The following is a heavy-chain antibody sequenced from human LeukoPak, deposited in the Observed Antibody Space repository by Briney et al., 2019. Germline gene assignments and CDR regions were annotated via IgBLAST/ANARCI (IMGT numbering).Heavy chain of an antibody. CDR3: ARDPGGLHLSHFDY. Sequence: PGGSLRLSCAASGFTFSSYSMNWVRQAPGKGLEWVSSISSSSSYIYYADSVKGRFTISRDNAKNSLYLQMNSLRAEDTAVYYCARDPGGLHLSHFDYWGQGTLVIVSS. CDR2: ISSSSSYI. V-gene: IGHV3-21*01. J-gene: IGHJ4*02. CDR1: GFTFSSYS. D-gene: IGHD5-24*01.